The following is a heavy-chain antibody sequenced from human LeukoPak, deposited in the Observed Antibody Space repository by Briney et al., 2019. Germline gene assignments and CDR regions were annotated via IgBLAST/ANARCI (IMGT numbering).Heavy chain of an antibody. CDR3: QSRYLEWLLDY. CDR1: GGSISSADYY. CDR2: IYYSGNI. J-gene: IGHJ4*02. D-gene: IGHD3-3*01. Sequence: SQTLSLTCAVSGGSISSADYYWGWIRQPPGKGLEWIGSIYYSGNIYYNPSLKSRVTIFVDTPKNQFSLKLSSVTAADTAVYYCQSRYLEWLLDYWGQGTLVTVSS. V-gene: IGHV4-39*01.